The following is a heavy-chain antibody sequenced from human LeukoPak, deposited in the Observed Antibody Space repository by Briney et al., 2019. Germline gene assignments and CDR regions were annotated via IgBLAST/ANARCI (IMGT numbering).Heavy chain of an antibody. Sequence: GESLKISCEAPGHSFTNHWIGWVRQMPGKGLEWMGIINLGDSDTKYSPSFQGQVTISLDKSISTAYLQWRSLKASDTAMYCCARRPYSGSPNWFDPWGQGTLVTVSS. V-gene: IGHV5-51*01. CDR3: ARRPYSGSPNWFDP. CDR2: INLGDSDT. D-gene: IGHD1-26*01. J-gene: IGHJ5*02. CDR1: GHSFTNHW.